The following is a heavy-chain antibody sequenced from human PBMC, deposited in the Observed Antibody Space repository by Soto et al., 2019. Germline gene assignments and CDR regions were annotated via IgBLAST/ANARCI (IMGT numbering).Heavy chain of an antibody. J-gene: IGHJ4*02. Sequence: LSLTCAASGFTFSSYAMSWVRQAPGKGLEWVSAISGSGGSTYYADSVKGRFTISRDNSKNTLYLQMNSLRAEDTAVYYCAKDRDYYDSSGYLDYWGQGTLVTVSS. D-gene: IGHD3-22*01. V-gene: IGHV3-23*01. CDR3: AKDRDYYDSSGYLDY. CDR2: ISGSGGST. CDR1: GFTFSSYA.